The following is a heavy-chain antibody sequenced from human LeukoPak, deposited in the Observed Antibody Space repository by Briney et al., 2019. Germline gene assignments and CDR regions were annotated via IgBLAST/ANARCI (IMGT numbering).Heavy chain of an antibody. D-gene: IGHD3-10*01. J-gene: IGHJ6*03. Sequence: GASVKVSCKASGYTFTGYYMHWVRQAPGQGLEWLGGIIPIFGTTNYAQKFQGRGTINADKATSTVYIELSSLRSEDTAVYYCARTRFPYYRLSVADYYHMDVWGKGTTVTVSS. CDR3: ARTRFPYYRLSVADYYHMDV. CDR1: GYTFTGYY. CDR2: IIPIFGTT. V-gene: IGHV1-69*06.